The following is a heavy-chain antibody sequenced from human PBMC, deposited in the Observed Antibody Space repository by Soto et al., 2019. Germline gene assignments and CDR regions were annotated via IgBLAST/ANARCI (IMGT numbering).Heavy chain of an antibody. CDR1: GGSISSGGYY. CDR3: ARDIVVVVAATGYYYYGMDV. CDR2: IYYSGST. Sequence: QVQLQESGPGLVKPSQTLSLTCTVSGGSISSGGYYWSWIRQHPGKGLEWIGYIYYSGSTYYNPSLKSRVTLSVDTSKNQFSLKLSSVTAADTAVYYCARDIVVVVAATGYYYYGMDVWGQGTTVTVSS. J-gene: IGHJ6*02. V-gene: IGHV4-31*03. D-gene: IGHD2-15*01.